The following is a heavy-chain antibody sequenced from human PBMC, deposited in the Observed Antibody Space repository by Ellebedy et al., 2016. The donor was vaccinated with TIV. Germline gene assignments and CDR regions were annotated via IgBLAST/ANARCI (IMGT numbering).Heavy chain of an antibody. V-gene: IGHV3-21*01. J-gene: IGHJ5*02. CDR1: GFTFSNNA. Sequence: GESLKISCAASGFTFSNNAMSWVRQAPGKAPAWVSSISSDSSDLSYADSGKGRFTISRDNAKNLLYLQMNTLGVEDTAVYYCAAGSREYWFDPWGQGTLVTVSS. CDR2: ISSDSSDL. CDR3: AAGSREYWFDP. D-gene: IGHD3-10*01.